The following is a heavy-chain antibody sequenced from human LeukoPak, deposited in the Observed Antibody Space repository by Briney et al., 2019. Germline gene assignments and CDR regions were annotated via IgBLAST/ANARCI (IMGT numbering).Heavy chain of an antibody. CDR1: GFTVTSNW. Sequence: PARSLRLSCAASGFTVTSNWRHWVRQAPGKGLVWVSRIDDAGSGTSYADSVKGRLTISRDTAKNTVYLQMNSLRVDDTAVYYCATVFDLWGQGTLVTVSS. J-gene: IGHJ4*02. CDR2: IDDAGSGT. V-gene: IGHV3-74*01. CDR3: ATVFDL.